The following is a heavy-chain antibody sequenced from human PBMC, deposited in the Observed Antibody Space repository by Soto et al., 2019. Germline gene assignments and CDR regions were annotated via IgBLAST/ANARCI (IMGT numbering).Heavy chain of an antibody. CDR3: AGFSDGSGSYYNYYYYGMDV. CDR2: IYYSGST. Sequence: SETLSLTCTVSGGSISSYYWSWIRQPPGKGLEWIGYIYYSGSTNYNPSLKSRVTISVDTSKNQFSLKLSSVTAADTAVYYCAGFSDGSGSYYNYYYYGMDVWGQGTTVTVSS. CDR1: GGSISSYY. V-gene: IGHV4-59*01. D-gene: IGHD3-10*01. J-gene: IGHJ6*02.